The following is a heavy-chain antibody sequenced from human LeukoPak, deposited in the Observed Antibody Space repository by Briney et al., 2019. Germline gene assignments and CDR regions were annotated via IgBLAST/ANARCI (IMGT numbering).Heavy chain of an antibody. D-gene: IGHD3-10*01. CDR2: ISAYNGNT. CDR1: GYTFTSYG. CDR3: ARSEGDPLLWFGEPKTFDY. J-gene: IGHJ4*02. V-gene: IGHV1-18*01. Sequence: GASVKVSCKASGYTFTSYGISWVRQAPGQGLEGVGWISAYNGNTNYAQKLQGRVTMTTDTSTSTAYMELRRLRSDDTAVYYCARSEGDPLLWFGEPKTFDYWGQGTLVTVSS.